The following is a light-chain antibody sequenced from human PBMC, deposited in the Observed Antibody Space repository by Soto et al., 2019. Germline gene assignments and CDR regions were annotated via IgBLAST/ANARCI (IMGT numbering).Light chain of an antibody. J-gene: IGKJ1*01. Sequence: DIQMTQSPSTVPASVGYGVTITCRASQSISSWLAWYQQKPGKAPKILIYDASTLKGGVPSRFSVSGSGTEFSLTISSLQPDEFATYDCQQHQTYSTFGQGTKVDIK. CDR2: DAS. CDR3: QQHQTYST. V-gene: IGKV1-5*01. CDR1: QSISSW.